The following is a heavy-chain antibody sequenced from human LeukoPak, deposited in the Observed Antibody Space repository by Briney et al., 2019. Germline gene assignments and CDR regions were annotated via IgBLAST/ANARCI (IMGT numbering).Heavy chain of an antibody. V-gene: IGHV3-23*01. CDR3: AKALVVRGRSYYYYGMDV. D-gene: IGHD3-10*01. Sequence: GGSLRLSCAVSGFTSSTYAMSWVRQAPGKGLEWVSGISGSGGSTYYADSVKGRFTTSRDNSKNMLYLQMNGLRAEDTAVYYCAKALVVRGRSYYYYGMDVWGQGTTVTVSS. CDR1: GFTSSTYA. CDR2: ISGSGGST. J-gene: IGHJ6*02.